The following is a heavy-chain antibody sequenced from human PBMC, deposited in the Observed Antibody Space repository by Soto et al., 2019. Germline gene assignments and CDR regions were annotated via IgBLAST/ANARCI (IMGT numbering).Heavy chain of an antibody. CDR1: GFTFSSYS. V-gene: IGHV3-21*01. Sequence: EVQLVESGGGLFKPGGSLRLSCAASGFTFSSYSMNWVRQAPGKGLEWVSSISSSSSYIYYADSVKGRFTISRDNAKNSLYLQMNSLRAEDTAVYYCASLEPTYYYGSGSYFPPGWGQGTLVTVSS. CDR2: ISSSSSYI. J-gene: IGHJ4*02. D-gene: IGHD3-10*01. CDR3: ASLEPTYYYGSGSYFPPG.